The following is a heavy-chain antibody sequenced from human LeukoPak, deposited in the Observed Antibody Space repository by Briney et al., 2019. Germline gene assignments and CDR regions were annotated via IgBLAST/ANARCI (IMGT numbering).Heavy chain of an antibody. V-gene: IGHV4-34*01. D-gene: IGHD3-10*01. CDR3: ARLAWFGELLYRAFDY. CDR2: INHSGST. Sequence: SETLSLTCAVYGGSFSGYYWSWIRQPPGKGLEWIGEINHSGSTNYNPSLKSRVTISVDTSKNQFSLKLSSVTAADTAVYYCARLAWFGELLYRAFDYWGQGTLVTVSS. J-gene: IGHJ4*02. CDR1: GGSFSGYY.